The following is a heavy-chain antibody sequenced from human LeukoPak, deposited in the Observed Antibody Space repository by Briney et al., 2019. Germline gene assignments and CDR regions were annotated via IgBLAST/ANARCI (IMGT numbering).Heavy chain of an antibody. CDR1: GYSFTSYW. CDR3: ARSRGPYSSGWYYFDY. Sequence: GESLKISCKGSGYSFTSYWIGWVRQMPGKGLEWMGIIYPGDSDTRYSPSFQGQVTISADKSISTAYLQWSSLKASDTAMYYCARSRGPYSSGWYYFDYWGQGTLVTVSS. V-gene: IGHV5-51*01. D-gene: IGHD6-19*01. J-gene: IGHJ4*02. CDR2: IYPGDSDT.